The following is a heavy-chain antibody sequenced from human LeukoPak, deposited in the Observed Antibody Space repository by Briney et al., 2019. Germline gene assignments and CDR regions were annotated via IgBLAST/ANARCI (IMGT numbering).Heavy chain of an antibody. CDR1: GFTFNDYS. D-gene: IGHD1-26*01. CDR2: ISGNSNYI. Sequence: NPGGSLRLSCAASGFTFNDYSMNWVRQAPGKGLEWVSSISGNSNYIYYADSLKGRFTISRDNAKNSLYLHLNSLRGEDTAVYYCARDESGMRFDYWGQGTLVTVSS. CDR3: ARDESGMRFDY. V-gene: IGHV3-21*01. J-gene: IGHJ4*02.